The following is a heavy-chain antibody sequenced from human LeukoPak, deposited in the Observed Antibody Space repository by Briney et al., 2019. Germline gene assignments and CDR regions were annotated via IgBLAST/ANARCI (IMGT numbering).Heavy chain of an antibody. CDR2: IYYSGST. CDR1: GVSINSSSYY. J-gene: IGHJ4*02. Sequence: SETLSLTCTVSGVSINSSSYYWGWIRQPPGKGLEWIGTIYYSGSTNYNPSLKSRITISVDTSKNQFSLKLSSVTAADTAVYYCARGRGIFGVVIMRVLYFDYWGQGTLVTVSS. V-gene: IGHV4-39*07. D-gene: IGHD3-3*01. CDR3: ARGRGIFGVVIMRVLYFDY.